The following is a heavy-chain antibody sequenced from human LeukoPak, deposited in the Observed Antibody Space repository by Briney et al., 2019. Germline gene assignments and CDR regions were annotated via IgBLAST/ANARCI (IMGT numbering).Heavy chain of an antibody. J-gene: IGHJ3*02. CDR2: MSNDGSNQ. D-gene: IGHD1-1*01. CDR1: GFTFNNIG. V-gene: IGHV3-30*03. Sequence: GGSLRLSCAASGFTFNNIGTHWVRQAPGKGLEWVAVMSNDGSNQYYGDSVKGRFTISRDNSKNTLYLQMNSLRDEDTAVYYCARGYPRVAFDIWGQGTMVTVSS. CDR3: ARGYPRVAFDI.